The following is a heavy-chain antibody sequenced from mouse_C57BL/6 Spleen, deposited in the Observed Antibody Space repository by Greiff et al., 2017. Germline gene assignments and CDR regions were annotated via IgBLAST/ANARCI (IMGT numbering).Heavy chain of an antibody. CDR2: INPSNGGT. Sequence: VQLQQPGPELVKPGASVKLSCKASGYTFTSYWMHWVKQRPGQGLEWIGNINPSNGGTNYNEKFKSKATLTVDKSSSTAYMQLRSLTSEDSAVDYWAGYDGYLAWFAYWGQGTLVTVSA. CDR3: AGYDGYLAWFAY. D-gene: IGHD2-3*01. CDR1: GYTFTSYW. J-gene: IGHJ3*01. V-gene: IGHV1-53*01.